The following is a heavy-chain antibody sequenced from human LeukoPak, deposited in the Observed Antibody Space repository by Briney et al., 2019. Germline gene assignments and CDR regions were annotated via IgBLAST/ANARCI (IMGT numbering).Heavy chain of an antibody. J-gene: IGHJ4*02. V-gene: IGHV4-28*01. Sequence: SDTLSLTCAVSGYSISSNSWWGWIRQPPGKGLEWIGYTYYSGTTYYNSSPKSRVTMSVDTSKNQFSLKLNSVTAVDTAVYYCALYDGTYGYFDYWGQGSLVTVSS. CDR3: ALYDGTYGYFDY. CDR2: TYYSGTT. CDR1: GYSISSNSW. D-gene: IGHD1-26*01.